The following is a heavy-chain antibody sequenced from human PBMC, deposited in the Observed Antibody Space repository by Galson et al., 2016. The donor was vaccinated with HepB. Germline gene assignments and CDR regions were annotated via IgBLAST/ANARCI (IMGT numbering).Heavy chain of an antibody. CDR2: IYYSGST. CDR3: ATGTGYSSMYYFDS. J-gene: IGHJ4*02. CDR1: SGSISNYY. V-gene: IGHV4-59*01. D-gene: IGHD6-19*01. Sequence: SETLSLTCTVSSGSISNYYWSWIRQPPGKGLEWLGYIYYSGSTNYNPSLKSRVTISLDTSKSQFSLKLSSVTAADTAVYYCATGTGYSSMYYFDSWGQGTLFTVSS.